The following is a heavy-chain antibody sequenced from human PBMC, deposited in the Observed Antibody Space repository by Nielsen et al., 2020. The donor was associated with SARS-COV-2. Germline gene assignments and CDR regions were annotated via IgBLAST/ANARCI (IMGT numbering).Heavy chain of an antibody. Sequence: GESLKISCRASGLIFGTYGMHWVRQAPGKGLEWVAGIWYDGSNENYGESVKGRFTISRDNSNNTLFLQMDSLTADDTAVYFCARLSNFWSGYNDYWGQGTLVIVS. CDR3: ARLSNFWSGYNDY. D-gene: IGHD3-3*01. V-gene: IGHV3-33*01. J-gene: IGHJ4*02. CDR2: IWYDGSNE. CDR1: GLIFGTYG.